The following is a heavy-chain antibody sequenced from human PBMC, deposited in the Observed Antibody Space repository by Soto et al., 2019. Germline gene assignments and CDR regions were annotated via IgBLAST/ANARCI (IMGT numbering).Heavy chain of an antibody. D-gene: IGHD3-16*01. CDR3: ARERTRQIAGGNYYGMDV. J-gene: IGHJ6*02. CDR1: GGSISSGDYY. V-gene: IGHV4-30-4*01. CDR2: IDYSGST. Sequence: SETLSLTCTVSGGSISSGDYYWIWIRQPPGKGLEWIGYIDYSGSTYYNPSLKSRVTISVDTSKNQFSLKLSSVTAADTAVYYCARERTRQIAGGNYYGMDVWVQGTTVT.